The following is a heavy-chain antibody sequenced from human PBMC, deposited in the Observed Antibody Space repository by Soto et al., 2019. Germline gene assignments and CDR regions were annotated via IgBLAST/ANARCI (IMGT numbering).Heavy chain of an antibody. CDR1: GGTFSSYA. CDR2: IIPIFGTA. J-gene: IGHJ6*02. Sequence: GASVKVSCKASGGTFSSYAISWVRQAPGQGLEWMGGIIPIFGTANYAQKFQGRVTITADESTSTAYMELSSLRSEDTAVYYCARVPLGYDFWSGYYTYYYYGMDVWGQGTAVTVYS. V-gene: IGHV1-69*13. CDR3: ARVPLGYDFWSGYYTYYYYGMDV. D-gene: IGHD3-3*01.